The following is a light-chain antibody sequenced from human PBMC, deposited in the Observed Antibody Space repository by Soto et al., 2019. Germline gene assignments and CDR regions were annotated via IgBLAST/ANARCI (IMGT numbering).Light chain of an antibody. J-gene: IGLJ3*02. CDR3: SSYTSSSTLV. V-gene: IGLV2-14*01. Sequence: QSALTQPASVSGSPGQSITISCTGTSSDVVGYNYVSWYQQHPGKAPKLMIYEVSNRPSGVSNRFSGFKSGNTASLTISGLQAEDEADYYCSSYTSSSTLVLGGVTKLTVL. CDR2: EVS. CDR1: SSDVVGYNY.